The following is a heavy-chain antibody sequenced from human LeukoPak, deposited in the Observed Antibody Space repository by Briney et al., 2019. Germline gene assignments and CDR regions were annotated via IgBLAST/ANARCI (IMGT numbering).Heavy chain of an antibody. CDR2: IWYDGSNK. CDR3: ARDGIGEYSSSWGIFDY. J-gene: IGHJ4*02. D-gene: IGHD6-13*01. Sequence: GRSLRLSCAASGFTFSSYGMHWVRQAPGKGLEWVAVIWYDGSNKYYADSVKGRFTISRDNSKNTLYLQMNSLRAEDTAVYYCARDGIGEYSSSWGIFDYWGQGTLVTVSS. CDR1: GFTFSSYG. V-gene: IGHV3-30*19.